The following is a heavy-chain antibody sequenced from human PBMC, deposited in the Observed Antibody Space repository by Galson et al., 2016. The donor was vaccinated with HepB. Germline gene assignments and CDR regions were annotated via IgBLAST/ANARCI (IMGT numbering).Heavy chain of an antibody. V-gene: IGHV3-23*01. CDR1: GFTFSSYA. Sequence: SLSLSCAASGFTFSSYAMSWVRQAPGKGLEWVSAIRGSGGNTYYADSVKGRFTISRDNSKNTLYLQMNSLRAEDTAVYYCATPRGYSYGYWDDTTTDYWGQGTLVTISS. J-gene: IGHJ4*02. D-gene: IGHD5-18*01. CDR3: ATPRGYSYGYWDDTTTDY. CDR2: IRGSGGNT.